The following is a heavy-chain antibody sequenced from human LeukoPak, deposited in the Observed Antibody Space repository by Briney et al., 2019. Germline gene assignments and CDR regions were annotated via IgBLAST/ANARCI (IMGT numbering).Heavy chain of an antibody. CDR2: IDTSSSYI. J-gene: IGHJ4*02. D-gene: IGHD3-3*01. V-gene: IGHV3-21*01. CDR3: ARGPHGGFVIIPTDF. Sequence: GGSLRLSCAASGFTFSSYSMNWVRQAPGKGLEWVSSIDTSSSYIYYADSVKGRFTISRVNAKNSLYLQMNSLRAEDTAVYYCARGPHGGFVIIPTDFRGQGTLVTVSS. CDR1: GFTFSSYS.